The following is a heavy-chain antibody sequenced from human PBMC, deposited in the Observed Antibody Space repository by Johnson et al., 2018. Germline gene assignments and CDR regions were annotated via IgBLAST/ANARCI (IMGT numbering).Heavy chain of an antibody. V-gene: IGHV3-20*01. CDR2: INWNGGST. CDR1: GFTFSSYS. CDR3: ARALLAQNYYYSYMDV. Sequence: VQLVQSGGGLVQPGGSLRLSCAASGFTFSSYSMNWVRQAQGKGLEWVSGINWNGGSTGYADSVKGRSTISRDNAKNSLYLQMNSLRAEDTALYHCARALLAQNYYYSYMDVWGKGTTVTVSS. J-gene: IGHJ6*03. D-gene: IGHD2-15*01.